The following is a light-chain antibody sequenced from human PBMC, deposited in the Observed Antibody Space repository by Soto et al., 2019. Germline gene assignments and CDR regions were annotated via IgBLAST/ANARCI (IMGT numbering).Light chain of an antibody. CDR2: AAA. CDR1: QGICSW. CDR3: QQANSFPLT. J-gene: IGKJ3*01. V-gene: IGKV1-12*01. Sequence: DIQMTQSPSSVSASVGDRVTITCRASQGICSWLGWYQQKPGKAPKLLIYAAASLQSGVPSRFSATFSGTEFTLTISSLQPEDLANYFCQQANSFPLTFGPGTKVDLK.